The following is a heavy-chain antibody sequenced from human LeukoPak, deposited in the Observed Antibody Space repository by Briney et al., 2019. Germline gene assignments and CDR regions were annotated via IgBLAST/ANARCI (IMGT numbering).Heavy chain of an antibody. CDR3: ARKGLPDY. CDR1: GFTFSDYW. Sequence: GGSLRLSCAASGFTFSDYWMSWVRQAPGKGLEWVANIKQDGSNKYYVDSVKGRFTLSRDNAKNSLYLQMNSLRVDDTAVYYCARKGLPDYWGQGTLVTVSS. V-gene: IGHV3-7*01. J-gene: IGHJ4*02. CDR2: IKQDGSNK.